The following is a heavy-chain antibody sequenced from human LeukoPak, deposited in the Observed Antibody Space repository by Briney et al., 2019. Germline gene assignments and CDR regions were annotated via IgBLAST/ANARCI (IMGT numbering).Heavy chain of an antibody. CDR1: GGSISSYY. CDR2: IYYSGST. J-gene: IGHJ4*02. V-gene: IGHV4-59*01. D-gene: IGHD3-22*01. CDR3: AREVYDSSVFDY. Sequence: SETLSLTCTVSGGSISSYYWSWIRQPPGKGLEWIGYIYYSGSTNYNPSLKSRVTISVDTSKNQFSLKLSSVTAADTAVYYCAREVYDSSVFDYWGQGALVTVSS.